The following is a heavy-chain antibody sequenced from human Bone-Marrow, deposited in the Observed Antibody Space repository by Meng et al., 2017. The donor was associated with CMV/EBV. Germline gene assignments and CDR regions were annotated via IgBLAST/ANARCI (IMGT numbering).Heavy chain of an antibody. CDR1: GYIFTGYY. J-gene: IGHJ6*02. V-gene: IGHV1-2*02. D-gene: IGHD3-3*01. CDR2: INPNSGGT. Sequence: ASVKVSCKTSGYIFTGYYLFWVRQAPGQGLEWMGWINPNSGGTNYAQKFQGRVTMTRDTSISTAYMELSRLRSDDTAVYYCVRGTSLFGVDLYYYYGMDVWGQGTTVTVSS. CDR3: VRGTSLFGVDLYYYYGMDV.